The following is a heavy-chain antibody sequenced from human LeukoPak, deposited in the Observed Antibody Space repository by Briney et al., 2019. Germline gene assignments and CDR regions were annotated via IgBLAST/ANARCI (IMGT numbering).Heavy chain of an antibody. Sequence: PGGSLRLSCAASGFTVSSNYMSWVRQAPGKGLEWVSSISSSSSYIYYADSVKGRFTISRDNAKNSLYLQMNSLRAEDTAVYYCARDLYYYGSGSYYCSDYWGQGTLVTVSS. CDR1: GFTVSSNY. D-gene: IGHD3-10*01. J-gene: IGHJ4*02. CDR3: ARDLYYYGSGSYYCSDY. CDR2: ISSSSSYI. V-gene: IGHV3-21*01.